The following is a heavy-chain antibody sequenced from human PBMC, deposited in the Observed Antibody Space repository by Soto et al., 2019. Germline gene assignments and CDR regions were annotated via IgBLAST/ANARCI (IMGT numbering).Heavy chain of an antibody. D-gene: IGHD4-17*01. CDR2: IYYSGST. CDR1: GGSISSYY. J-gene: IGHJ4*02. V-gene: IGHV4-59*08. Sequence: PLETLSVTCPVSGGSISSYYWSCIRQPPGKGLEWIGYIYYSGSTNYNPSLKSRVTISVDTSKNQFSLKLSSVTAADTAVYYCARRYGPGFDYWGQGTLVTVSS. CDR3: ARRYGPGFDY.